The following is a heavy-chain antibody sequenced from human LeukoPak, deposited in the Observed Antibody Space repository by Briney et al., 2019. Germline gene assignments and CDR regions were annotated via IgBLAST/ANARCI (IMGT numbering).Heavy chain of an antibody. CDR1: GFAFSDFS. V-gene: IGHV3-21*01. CDR3: AKTPRNYPPGHMDV. D-gene: IGHD5-24*01. CDR2: ISTTDTEKYI. J-gene: IGHJ6*03. Sequence: GGSLRLSCAASGFAFSDFSMVWVRQAPGKGLEWVSSISTTDTEKYIYYVDSVKGRFTISRDDAKSSLFLHMNSLRLEDTALYYCAKTPRNYPPGHMDVWGKGTTVTISS.